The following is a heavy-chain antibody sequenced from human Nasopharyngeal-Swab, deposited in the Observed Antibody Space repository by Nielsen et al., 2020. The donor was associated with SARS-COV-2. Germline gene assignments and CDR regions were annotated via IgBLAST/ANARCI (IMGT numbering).Heavy chain of an antibody. CDR2: ISPSGGST. Sequence: ASVTVSCKASGYTFTSYHMHWVRQAPGQGLEWMGIISPSGGSTSYAQKFQGRVTMTRDTSTSTVYMELSSLRSEDTAVYYCARGSLRFLEWSYYYYYMDVWGKGTTVTVSS. CDR3: ARGSLRFLEWSYYYYYMDV. V-gene: IGHV1-46*01. J-gene: IGHJ6*03. D-gene: IGHD3-3*01. CDR1: GYTFTSYH.